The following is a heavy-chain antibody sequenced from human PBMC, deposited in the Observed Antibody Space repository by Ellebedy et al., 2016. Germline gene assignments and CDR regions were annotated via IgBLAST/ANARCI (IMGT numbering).Heavy chain of an antibody. CDR2: IIPIFGTA. Sequence: SVKVSXXASGGTFSSYAISWVRQAPGQGLEWMGGIIPIFGTANYAQKFQGRVTITADESTSTAYMELRSLRSDDTAVYYCAREPFSDDILTGYRHAYHWYFDLWGRGTLVTVSS. CDR3: AREPFSDDILTGYRHAYHWYFDL. J-gene: IGHJ2*01. CDR1: GGTFSSYA. D-gene: IGHD3-9*01. V-gene: IGHV1-69*13.